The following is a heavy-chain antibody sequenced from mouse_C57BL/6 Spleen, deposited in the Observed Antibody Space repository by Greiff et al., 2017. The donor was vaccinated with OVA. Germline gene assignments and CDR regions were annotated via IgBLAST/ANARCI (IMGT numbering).Heavy chain of an antibody. D-gene: IGHD1-1*01. V-gene: IGHV1-15*01. J-gene: IGHJ4*01. CDR3: TSSGYYGSLYAMDY. Sequence: VQLQQSGAELVRPGASVTLSCKASGYTFTDYEMHWVKQTPVHGLEWIGAIDPETGGTAYNQKFKGKAILTADKSSSTAYMELRSLTSEDSAVYYCTSSGYYGSLYAMDYWGQGTSVTVSS. CDR2: IDPETGGT. CDR1: GYTFTDYE.